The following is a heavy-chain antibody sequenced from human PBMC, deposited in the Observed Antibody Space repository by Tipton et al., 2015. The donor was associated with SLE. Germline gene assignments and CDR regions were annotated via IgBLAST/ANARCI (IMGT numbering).Heavy chain of an antibody. Sequence: SLRLSCAASGFTFSSYSMNWVRQAPGKGLEWISYISSSSSDIFYADSVKGRFTISRDNAKNSLYLQMNSLRAEDTAVYYCARDLNCGGDCPGYWGQGTLVTVSS. CDR3: ARDLNCGGDCPGY. J-gene: IGHJ4*02. D-gene: IGHD2-21*01. CDR1: GFTFSSYS. CDR2: ISSSSSDI. V-gene: IGHV3-48*01.